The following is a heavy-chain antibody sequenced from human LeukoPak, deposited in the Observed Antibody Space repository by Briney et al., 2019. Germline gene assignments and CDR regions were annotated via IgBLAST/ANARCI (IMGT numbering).Heavy chain of an antibody. J-gene: IGHJ4*02. V-gene: IGHV3-66*01. CDR3: ARDPCGTGAFDY. CDR2: VYTGGNT. Sequence: GGSLRLSCAASGFTVSSNYMNWVRQAPGKGLEWVSVVYTGGNTYYADSVKGRFTISRDNPKNTVYLQVNSLRAEDTAVYYCARDPCGTGAFDYWGQGTQVTVSS. D-gene: IGHD1-1*01. CDR1: GFTVSSNY.